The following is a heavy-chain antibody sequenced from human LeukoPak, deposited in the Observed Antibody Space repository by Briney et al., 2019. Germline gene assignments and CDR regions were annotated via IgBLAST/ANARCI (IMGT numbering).Heavy chain of an antibody. CDR2: TYYRSKWYT. V-gene: IGHV6-1*01. D-gene: IGHD1-1*01. J-gene: IGHJ4*02. CDR3: ATSTGPIDY. Sequence: SQTLSLTCAISGDSVSSNSAAWNWIRQSPSRGLEWLGRTYYRSKWYTYYAVSVKSRISINRDTSKNQISLQLNSVTPEDTAVYYCATSTGPIDYWGQGTLVTVSS. CDR1: GDSVSSNSAA.